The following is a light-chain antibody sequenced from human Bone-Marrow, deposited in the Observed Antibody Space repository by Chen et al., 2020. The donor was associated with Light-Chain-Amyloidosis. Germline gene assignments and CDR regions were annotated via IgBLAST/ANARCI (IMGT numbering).Light chain of an antibody. Sequence: SYVLTQPSSVSVAPGQTATIACGGNNIGSTSVPWYQQTPGQPPLLVVYDDSDRPSGIPERMSGSNSGNTATQTISRVEADDEADYYCQVWDRSSDRPVFGGGTKLTVL. CDR3: QVWDRSSDRPV. J-gene: IGLJ3*02. CDR1: NIGSTS. V-gene: IGLV3-21*02. CDR2: DDS.